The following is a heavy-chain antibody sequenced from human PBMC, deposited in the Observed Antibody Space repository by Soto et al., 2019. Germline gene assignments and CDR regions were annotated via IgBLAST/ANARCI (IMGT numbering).Heavy chain of an antibody. CDR1: GGTFSSYA. V-gene: IGHV1-69*06. J-gene: IGHJ3*02. CDR2: IIPIFGTA. D-gene: IGHD3-22*01. Sequence: QVQLVQSGAEVKKPGSLVKVSCKASGGTFSSYAISWVRQAPGQGLEWMGGIIPIFGTANYAQKFQGRVTITADKSTSTAYMELSSLRSEDTAVYYCARGARPRGYTGDAFDIWGQGTMVTVSS. CDR3: ARGARPRGYTGDAFDI.